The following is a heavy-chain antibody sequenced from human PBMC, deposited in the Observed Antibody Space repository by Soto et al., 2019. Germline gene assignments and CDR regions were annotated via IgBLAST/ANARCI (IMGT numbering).Heavy chain of an antibody. V-gene: IGHV1-8*01. CDR3: ARDRAGIAAAGANYYYYGMDV. CDR2: MNPNSGNT. J-gene: IGHJ6*02. D-gene: IGHD6-13*01. Sequence: QVQLVQSGAEVKKPGASVKVSCKASGYTFTSYDINWVRQATGQGLGWLGWMNPNSGNTGYAQKFQGRVTMTRNTSISTAYMELSSLRSEDTAVYYCARDRAGIAAAGANYYYYGMDVWGQGTTVTVSS. CDR1: GYTFTSYD.